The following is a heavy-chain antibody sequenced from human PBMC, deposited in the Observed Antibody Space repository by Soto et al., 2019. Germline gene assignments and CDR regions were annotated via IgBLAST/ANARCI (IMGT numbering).Heavy chain of an antibody. CDR3: ARGPTDYYDNSANYFLDY. CDR1: GYTFITYG. Sequence: QVQLVQSGAEVKKPGASVKVSCKASGYTFITYGVSWVRQAPGQGLDWLGWISTYNGNTRYAERLQGGVTVTTDTTTNTAYMELRNLRSDDTAVYYCARGPTDYYDNSANYFLDYWGQGTLVTVSS. J-gene: IGHJ4*02. CDR2: ISTYNGNT. D-gene: IGHD3-22*01. V-gene: IGHV1-18*01.